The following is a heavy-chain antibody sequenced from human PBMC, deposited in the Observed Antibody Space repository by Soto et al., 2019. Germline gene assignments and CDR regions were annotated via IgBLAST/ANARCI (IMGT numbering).Heavy chain of an antibody. D-gene: IGHD2-15*01. V-gene: IGHV4-30-2*01. CDR1: GGSISSGGYS. CDR3: AREYCSGGSCYMDY. J-gene: IGHJ4*02. Sequence: QLQLQESGSGLVKPSQTLSLTCAVSGGSISSGGYSWSWIRQPPGKGLEWIGYIYHSGSTYYNPSLKSRVTISVDRSKNQFSLKLSSVTAADTAVYYCAREYCSGGSCYMDYWGQGTLVTVSS. CDR2: IYHSGST.